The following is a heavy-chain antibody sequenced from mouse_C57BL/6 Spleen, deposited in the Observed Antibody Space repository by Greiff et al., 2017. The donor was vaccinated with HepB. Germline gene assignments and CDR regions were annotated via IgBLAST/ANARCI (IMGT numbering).Heavy chain of an antibody. CDR3: ARGDLTDY. J-gene: IGHJ2*01. CDR2: INPGSGGT. Sequence: VKLQESGAELVRPGTSVKVSCKASGYAFTNYLIEWVKQRPGQGLEWIGVINPGSGGTNYNEKFKGKATLTADKSSSTAYMQLSSLTSEDSAVYFCARGDLTDYWGQGTTLTVSS. V-gene: IGHV1-54*01. CDR1: GYAFTNYL. D-gene: IGHD4-1*01.